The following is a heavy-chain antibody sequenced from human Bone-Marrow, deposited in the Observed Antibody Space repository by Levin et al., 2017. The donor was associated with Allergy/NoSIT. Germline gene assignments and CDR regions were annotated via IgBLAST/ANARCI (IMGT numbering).Heavy chain of an antibody. CDR2: SRNKASSYTT. Sequence: GESLKISCVASGFTFSDQYMDWVRQAPGKGLEWVGRSRNKASSYTTEYAASVQGRCTISRDESKKTLYLQLTTLKTEDTAVYYCAAFSADYWGQGTLVTVSS. CDR3: AAFSADY. D-gene: IGHD2/OR15-2a*01. V-gene: IGHV3-72*01. J-gene: IGHJ4*02. CDR1: GFTFSDQY.